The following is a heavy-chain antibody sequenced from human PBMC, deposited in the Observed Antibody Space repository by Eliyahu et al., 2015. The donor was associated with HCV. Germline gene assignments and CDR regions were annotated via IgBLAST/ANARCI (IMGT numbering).Heavy chain of an antibody. CDR3: ARGKRRPYGSGSYSDRVYGMDV. D-gene: IGHD3-10*01. J-gene: IGHJ6*02. V-gene: IGHV1-8*01. CDR2: MNPNSGNX. CDR1: GYTFTSYD. Sequence: QVQLVQSGAEVKKPGASVKVSCKASGYTFTSYDINWXRQATGQGLEWMGWMNPNSGNXGYAQKFQGRVTMTRNTSISTAYMELSSLRSEDTAVYYCARGKRRPYGSGSYSDRVYGMDVWGQGTTVTVSS.